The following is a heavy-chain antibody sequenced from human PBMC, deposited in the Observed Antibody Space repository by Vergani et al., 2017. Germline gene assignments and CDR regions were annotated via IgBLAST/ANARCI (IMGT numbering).Heavy chain of an antibody. J-gene: IGHJ3*02. CDR1: GFTFSSYA. V-gene: IGHV3-23*04. D-gene: IGHD6-13*01. CDR3: AKDSMKDSSSWYSYTSGAFDI. CDR2: ISGSGGST. Sequence: EVQLVDSGGGLVQPGGSLRLSCAASGFTFSSYAMSWVRQAPGKGLEWVSAISGSGGSTYYADSVKGRFTISRDNSKNTLYLQMNSLRAEDTAVYYCAKDSMKDSSSWYSYTSGAFDIWGQGTMVTVSS.